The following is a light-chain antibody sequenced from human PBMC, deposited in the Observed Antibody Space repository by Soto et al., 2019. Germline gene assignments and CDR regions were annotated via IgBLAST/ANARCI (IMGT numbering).Light chain of an antibody. CDR1: SSDIGGYDY. Sequence: QPVLTQPASVSGSPGQSITISCTGSSSDIGGYDYVSWYQQHPGKAPKLIIYDVTNRPSGVSNRFSGSKSGNTASLTISGLQAEDESDYYCSSYTTISTLVIFGGGTKLTVL. V-gene: IGLV2-14*01. CDR3: SSYTTISTLVI. CDR2: DVT. J-gene: IGLJ2*01.